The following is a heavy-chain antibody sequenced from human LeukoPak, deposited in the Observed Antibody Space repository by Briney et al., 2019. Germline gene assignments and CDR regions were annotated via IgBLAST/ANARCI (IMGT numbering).Heavy chain of an antibody. D-gene: IGHD5-24*01. V-gene: IGHV4-59*01. Sequence: TETLSLTCTVSGGSISSYYWSWIRQPPGKGLEWIGYIYYSGSTNYNPSLKSRVTISVDTSKNQFSLKLSSVTAADTAVYYCARESGYNRDFDYWGEGTRVPVSS. CDR1: GGSISSYY. CDR3: ARESGYNRDFDY. CDR2: IYYSGST. J-gene: IGHJ4*02.